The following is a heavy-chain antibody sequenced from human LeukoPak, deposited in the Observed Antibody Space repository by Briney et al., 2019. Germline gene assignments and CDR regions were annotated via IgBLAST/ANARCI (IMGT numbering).Heavy chain of an antibody. Sequence: SQTLFLTCTVSGGSISSGGYYWSWIRQHPGKGLEWIGYIYYSGSTYYNPSLKSRVTISVDTSKNQFSLKLSSVTAADTAVYYCARGPRYCTNGVCFMDNWFDPWGQGTLVTVSS. CDR1: GGSISSGGYY. J-gene: IGHJ5*02. CDR2: IYYSGST. V-gene: IGHV4-31*03. D-gene: IGHD2-8*01. CDR3: ARGPRYCTNGVCFMDNWFDP.